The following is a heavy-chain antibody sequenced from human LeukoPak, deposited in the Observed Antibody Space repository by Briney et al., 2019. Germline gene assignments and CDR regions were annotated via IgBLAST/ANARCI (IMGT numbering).Heavy chain of an antibody. D-gene: IGHD1/OR15-1a*01. CDR2: HSHSGSA. V-gene: IGHV4-39*07. J-gene: IGHJ4*02. CDR3: AGYQTGTMFAV. CDR1: GASINSDTYY. Sequence: SETLSLTCTVSGASINSDTYYWGWIRQPPGKGLEWIGTHSHSGSAYYNPSLRSRITMSLDTSENQLSLKLYSVTAADTAIYCCAGYQTGTMFAVWGQGTLVTISS.